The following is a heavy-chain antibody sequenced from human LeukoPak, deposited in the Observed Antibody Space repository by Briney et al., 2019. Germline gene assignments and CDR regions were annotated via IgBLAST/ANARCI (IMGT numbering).Heavy chain of an antibody. CDR3: ARHTAMAVLDY. V-gene: IGHV3-48*01. Sequence: RGSLRLSCAASGFTFSSYSMNWVRQAPGKGLEWVSYISSSSSTIYYPDSVKGRFTISRDNAKNSLYLQMNSLRAEDTAVYYCARHTAMAVLDYWGQGTLVTVSS. CDR1: GFTFSSYS. J-gene: IGHJ4*02. CDR2: ISSSSSTI. D-gene: IGHD5-18*01.